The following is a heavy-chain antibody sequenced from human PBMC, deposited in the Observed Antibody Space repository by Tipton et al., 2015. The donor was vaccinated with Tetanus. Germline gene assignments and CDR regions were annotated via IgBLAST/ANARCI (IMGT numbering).Heavy chain of an antibody. V-gene: IGHV3-23*01. Sequence: GSLRLSCAASGFTFNSYAMTWVRQAPGKGLEWVSVISGNGFSTHHADSVKGRFTISRDSSQNTVFLQMSSLRAEDTAVYYCARNTSGYFDHWGQGTLVTVSS. CDR1: GFTFNSYA. J-gene: IGHJ4*02. CDR2: ISGNGFST. D-gene: IGHD6-19*01. CDR3: ARNTSGYFDH.